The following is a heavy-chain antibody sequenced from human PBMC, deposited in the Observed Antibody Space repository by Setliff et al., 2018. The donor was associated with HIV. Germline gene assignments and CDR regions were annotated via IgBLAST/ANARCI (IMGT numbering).Heavy chain of an antibody. J-gene: IGHJ5*02. CDR1: AYSIRNGYY. CDR3: VRSIHGGGSEPFDT. V-gene: IGHV4-38-2*02. CDR2: LYYDGNT. Sequence: SETLSLTCTVSAYSIRNGYYWGWIRQSPGKGLEWIGTLYYDGNTYYNPSLKSRVTMSVDKSNNQFSLRLTSVTAADSAVYYCVRSIHGGGSEPFDTWGQGILVTVSS. D-gene: IGHD3-10*01.